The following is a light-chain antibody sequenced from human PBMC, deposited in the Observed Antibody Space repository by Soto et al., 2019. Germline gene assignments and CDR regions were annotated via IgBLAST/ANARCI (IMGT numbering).Light chain of an antibody. CDR3: QQRRNWLT. CDR1: QSASTY. CDR2: DAS. Sequence: EIVLTQSPATLSLSPGERATLSCRASQSASTYLAWYQQKPGQAPRLLIYDASNRATGIPARFSGSGSGTDFTLTISSLEPEDFAVYYCQQRRNWLTFGGGTKVDIK. J-gene: IGKJ4*01. V-gene: IGKV3-11*01.